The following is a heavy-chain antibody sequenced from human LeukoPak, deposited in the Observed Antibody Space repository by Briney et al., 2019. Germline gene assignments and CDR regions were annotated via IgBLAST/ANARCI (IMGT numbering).Heavy chain of an antibody. J-gene: IGHJ4*02. CDR2: ISGDGNAK. CDR3: ARDYVYAFDY. V-gene: IGHV3-48*01. Sequence: GGSIISPCAASGFSFSSYSINWVRQAPGKGLEWVSYISGDGNAKHYTDSVKGRFTISRDNAKNALYLQMNSLRAEDTAVYFCARDYVYAFDYWGQGSLVTVSS. CDR1: GFSFSSYS. D-gene: IGHD1-14*01.